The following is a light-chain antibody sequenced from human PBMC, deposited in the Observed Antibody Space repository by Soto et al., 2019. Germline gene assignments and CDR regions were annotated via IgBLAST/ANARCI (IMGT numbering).Light chain of an antibody. CDR2: AAS. CDR3: QQLNSYPIT. CDR1: QGISTY. Sequence: DIQLTQSPSFLSASVRDRVTITCRASQGISTYLAWYQQKPGKAPKLLISAASTLQSGVPSRFSGSGSGTEFTLTVSSLQPEDFATSYCQQLNSYPITCGQGTRLEIK. J-gene: IGKJ5*01. V-gene: IGKV1-9*01.